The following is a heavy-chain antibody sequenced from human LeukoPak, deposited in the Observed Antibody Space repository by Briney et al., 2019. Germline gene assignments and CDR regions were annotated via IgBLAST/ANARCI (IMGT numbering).Heavy chain of an antibody. CDR3: TTQYYDILTGTDY. CDR2: IKSKTDGGTT. Sequence: GGSLRLSCAASGFTFSNAWTSWVRQAPGKGLEWVGRIKSKTDGGTTDYAAPVKGRFTISRDDSKNTLYLQMNSLKTEDTAVYYCTTQYYDILTGTDYWGQGTLVTVSS. D-gene: IGHD3-9*01. CDR1: GFTFSNAW. V-gene: IGHV3-15*01. J-gene: IGHJ4*02.